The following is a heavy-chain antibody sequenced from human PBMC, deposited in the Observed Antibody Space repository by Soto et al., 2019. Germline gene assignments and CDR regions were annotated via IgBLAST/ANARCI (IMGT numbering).Heavy chain of an antibody. D-gene: IGHD6-19*01. CDR1: GFTFSSYS. CDR2: ISSSSSYI. V-gene: IGHV3-21*01. CDR3: ASSSPPVAGADYYGMDV. J-gene: IGHJ6*02. Sequence: GXSLILSCVASGFTFSSYSMNCVRQAPSKGLEWVSSISSSSSYIYYADSVKGRFTISRDNAKNSLYLQMNSLRAEDTAVYYCASSSPPVAGADYYGMDVWGQGTTVTVSS.